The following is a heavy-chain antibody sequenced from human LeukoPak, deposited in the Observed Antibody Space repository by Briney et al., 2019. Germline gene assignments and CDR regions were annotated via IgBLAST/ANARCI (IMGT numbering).Heavy chain of an antibody. CDR1: GGTFSSYA. J-gene: IGHJ3*02. CDR2: IIPIFGTA. Sequence: GASVKVSCKASGGTFSSYAISWVRQAPGQGLEWMGGIIPIFGTANFAQKFQGRVTITADKSTNTAHMELSSLRSEDTAVYHRDAFDIWGQGTVVTVSS. V-gene: IGHV1-69*06. CDR3: DAFDI.